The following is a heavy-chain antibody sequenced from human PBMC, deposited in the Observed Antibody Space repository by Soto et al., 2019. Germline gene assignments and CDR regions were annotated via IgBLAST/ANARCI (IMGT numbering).Heavy chain of an antibody. CDR2: ISGSGGST. J-gene: IGHJ4*02. Sequence: GGSLRLSCAASGFTFSSYAMSWVRQAPGKGLDWVSAISGSGGSTYYADSVKGRFTISRDNSKNTLYLQMNSLRAEDTAVYYCAKPASGYDFLFSGRSDFDYWGQGTLVTVSS. CDR3: AKPASGYDFLFSGRSDFDY. V-gene: IGHV3-23*01. D-gene: IGHD5-12*01. CDR1: GFTFSSYA.